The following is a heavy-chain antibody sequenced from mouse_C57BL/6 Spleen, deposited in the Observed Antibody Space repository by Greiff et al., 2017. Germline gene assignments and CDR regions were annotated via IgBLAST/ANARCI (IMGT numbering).Heavy chain of an antibody. D-gene: IGHD2-5*01. CDR2: IDPSDSYT. V-gene: IGHV1-59*01. Sequence: QVQLKQPGAELVRPGTSVKLSCKASGYTFTSYWMHWVKQRPGQGLEWIGVIDPSDSYTNYNQKFKGKATLTVDTSSSTAYMQLSSLTSEDSAVYYCARYYYSNYWYFDVWGTGTTVTVSS. CDR1: GYTFTSYW. J-gene: IGHJ1*03. CDR3: ARYYYSNYWYFDV.